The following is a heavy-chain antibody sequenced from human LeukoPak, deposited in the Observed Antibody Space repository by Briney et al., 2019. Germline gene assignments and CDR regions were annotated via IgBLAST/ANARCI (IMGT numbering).Heavy chain of an antibody. CDR1: GFTFTTYW. J-gene: IGHJ4*02. CDR2: INQDGTEK. Sequence: GESLRLSCAASGFTFTTYWMSWVRQLPGKGLEWVANINQDGTEKYYVDSVKGRLTISRDNAKNSLYLQMNSLRAEDTAVYYCARATVVSPNYWGQGTLVTVSS. CDR3: ARATVVSPNY. D-gene: IGHD4-23*01. V-gene: IGHV3-7*03.